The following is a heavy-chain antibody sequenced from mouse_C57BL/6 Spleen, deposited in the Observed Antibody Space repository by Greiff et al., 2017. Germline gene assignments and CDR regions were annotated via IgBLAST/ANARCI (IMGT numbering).Heavy chain of an antibody. D-gene: IGHD2-3*01. CDR1: GYSITSGYY. V-gene: IGHV3-6*01. Sequence: EVKLQESGPGLVKPSQSLSLTCSVTGYSITSGYYWNWIRQFPGNKLEWMGYISYDGSNNYNPSLKNRISITRDTSKNQFFLKLNSVTTEDTATYYCAREGDGYLFDYWGQGTTLTVSS. CDR2: ISYDGSN. J-gene: IGHJ2*01. CDR3: AREGDGYLFDY.